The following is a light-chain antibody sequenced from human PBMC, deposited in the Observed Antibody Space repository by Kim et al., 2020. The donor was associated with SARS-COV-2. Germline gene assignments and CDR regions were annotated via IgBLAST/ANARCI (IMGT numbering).Light chain of an antibody. CDR1: QGISTY. CDR3: QQVYSYPFT. J-gene: IGKJ4*01. V-gene: IGKV1-9*01. CDR2: GAS. Sequence: DIQLTQSAPFLSASIGDRVTITCRASQGISTYLAWYQQKPGKAPKLLIYGASTLQSGVPSSFSGSGSGTEFTLTISSLQPEDFATYYCQQVYSYPFTFGGGTKVDIK.